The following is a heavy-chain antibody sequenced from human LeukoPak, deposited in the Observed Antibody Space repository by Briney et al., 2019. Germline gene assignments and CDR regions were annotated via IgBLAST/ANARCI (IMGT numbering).Heavy chain of an antibody. D-gene: IGHD6-13*01. CDR2: IYSGGST. V-gene: IGHV3-66*01. CDR1: GFTVSSNY. CDR3: ARFRYSSSWYTRTD. Sequence: AGGSLRLSCAASGFTVSSNYMSWVRQAPGKGLEWVSVIYSGGSTYYADFVKGRFTISRDNSKNTLYLQMNSLRAEDTAVYYCARFRYSSSWYTRTDWGQGTLVTVSS. J-gene: IGHJ4*02.